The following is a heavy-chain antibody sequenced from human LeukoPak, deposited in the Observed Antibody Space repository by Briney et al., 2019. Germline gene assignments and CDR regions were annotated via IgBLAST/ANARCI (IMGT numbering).Heavy chain of an antibody. CDR1: EFSVGSNY. V-gene: IGHV3-30*18. J-gene: IGHJ4*02. Sequence: PGGSLRLSCAASEFSVGSNYMTWVRQAPGKGLEWVAVISYDGSTKYYADSVKGRFTISRDNSKNTLYLQMNSLRAEDTAVYYCAKDGGSYFDYWGQGTLVTVSS. CDR3: AKDGGSYFDY. D-gene: IGHD3-16*01. CDR2: ISYDGSTK.